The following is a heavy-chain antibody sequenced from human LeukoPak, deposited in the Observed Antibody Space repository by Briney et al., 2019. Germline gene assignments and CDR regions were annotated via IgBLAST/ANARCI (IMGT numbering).Heavy chain of an antibody. D-gene: IGHD1-14*01. Sequence: GASVKVSCKASGYAFTDYYLHWVRQAPGQGLEWMGRINPNSGGSNYAQKFQGRVTMTRDTSISTAYMELNRLRPDDTAVYYCARDARTGAFDIWGQGTMVTVSS. CDR2: INPNSGGS. CDR3: ARDARTGAFDI. V-gene: IGHV1-2*06. J-gene: IGHJ3*02. CDR1: GYAFTDYY.